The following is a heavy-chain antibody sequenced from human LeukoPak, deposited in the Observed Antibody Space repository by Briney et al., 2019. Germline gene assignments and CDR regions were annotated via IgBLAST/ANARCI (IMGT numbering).Heavy chain of an antibody. CDR3: ARDYWLHQVGYYYYYMDV. Sequence: GASVKVSCKASGYTFTSYGISWVRQAPGQGLEWMGWIGVYNGNTTYAQKLQGRVTMTTDTSTSTAYMELRSLRSDDTAVYYCARDYWLHQVGYYYYYMDVWGKGTTVTVSS. CDR1: GYTFTSYG. D-gene: IGHD5-24*01. J-gene: IGHJ6*03. V-gene: IGHV1-18*01. CDR2: IGVYNGNT.